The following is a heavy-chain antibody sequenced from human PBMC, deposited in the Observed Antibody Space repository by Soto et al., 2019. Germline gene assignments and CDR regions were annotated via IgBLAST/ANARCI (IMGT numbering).Heavy chain of an antibody. J-gene: IGHJ4*02. CDR1: GFTFSDHY. Sequence: EVQLVESGGGLVQPGGSLRLSCAASGFTFSDHYMDWVRQAPGKGLEWVGRTRNKANRYSTEYAASVKGRFTFSRDDSKNSLYLQMNSLKTEATAVYYCARVGRWLQYFDYWGQGALVTVSS. CDR3: ARVGRWLQYFDY. D-gene: IGHD5-12*01. CDR2: TRNKANRYST. V-gene: IGHV3-72*01.